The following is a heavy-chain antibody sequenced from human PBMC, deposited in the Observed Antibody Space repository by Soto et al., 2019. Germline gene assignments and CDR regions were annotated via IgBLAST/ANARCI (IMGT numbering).Heavy chain of an antibody. CDR1: GDSMSSSNW. CDR2: AHHSGRT. V-gene: IGHV4-4*02. CDR3: ARSEATALDY. Sequence: QVQLQESGPGLLKPSGTLSLTCTVSGDSMSSSNWWNWVRQSPGKGLEWIGEAHHSGRTNYNPSRRARVTISVDRSPNQVSLKLNSVTAAATALYYCARSEATALDYWGQGTLVTVSS. J-gene: IGHJ4*02.